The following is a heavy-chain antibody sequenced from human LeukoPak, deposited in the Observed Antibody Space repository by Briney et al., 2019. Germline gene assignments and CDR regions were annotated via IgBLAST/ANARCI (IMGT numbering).Heavy chain of an antibody. J-gene: IGHJ4*02. Sequence: SVKVSCKPSGGTFSSYGVSWVRQAPGQGLEWMGGIIPIFRATNYAQRFRGRVTITTDESTSTVYMELSSLRSEDAAVYFCARSRRAGYNVFYFDSWGQGTLVTVSS. CDR3: ARSRRAGYNVFYFDS. CDR1: GGTFSSYG. CDR2: IIPIFRAT. D-gene: IGHD5-24*01. V-gene: IGHV1-69*05.